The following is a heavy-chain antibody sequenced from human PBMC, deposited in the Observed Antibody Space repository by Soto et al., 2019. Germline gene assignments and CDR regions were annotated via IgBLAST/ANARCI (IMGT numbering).Heavy chain of an antibody. CDR2: ISHSGNT. J-gene: IGHJ5*02. V-gene: IGHV4-39*01. Sequence: QLQLRESGPGLVKPSETLSLKCNVAGGSMADFGVYWGWVRQSPGKGLEWIATISHSGNTYFNPSLQSRLSMSIDTSKNHLYLSRTSVTAADSALYHCALHWGPQYGDYRNFDPWGPGTLVTVSS. CDR1: GGSMADFGVY. D-gene: IGHD4-17*01. CDR3: ALHWGPQYGDYRNFDP.